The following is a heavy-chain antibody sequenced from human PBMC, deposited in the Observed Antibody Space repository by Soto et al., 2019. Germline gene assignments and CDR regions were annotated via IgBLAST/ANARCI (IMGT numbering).Heavy chain of an antibody. CDR2: IIPRFGTT. J-gene: IGHJ6*02. D-gene: IGHD3-22*01. CDR3: AVVDMSDNDAVNYSDAMDV. V-gene: IGHV1-69*01. CDR1: GGTLRRYA. Sequence: QVQLVQSGAEVKKPGSSVKVSCKASGGTLRRYAISWVRQAPGRGLEWMVGIIPRFGTTSYAETEKYQWRLTINTEGHMITDCMEMSRLRPEDTAVHVCAVVDMSDNDAVNYSDAMDVWGQGTTVIVSS.